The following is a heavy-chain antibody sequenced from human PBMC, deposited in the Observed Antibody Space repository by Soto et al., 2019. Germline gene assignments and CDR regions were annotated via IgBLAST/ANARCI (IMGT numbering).Heavy chain of an antibody. CDR2: ISYDGNKE. D-gene: IGHD1-1*01. CDR3: AKETATSVDYYYFYGLDV. J-gene: IGHJ6*02. CDR1: GFIFGTYG. Sequence: QVQLVESGGGVVQPGRSLRLSCSASGFIFGTYGMDWVRRAPGKGLEWVALISYDGNKEFYADSVKGRFTISRDNSRNTLYLHMNSLKPEDTAMYYCAKETATSVDYYYFYGLDVWGPGTTVSVSS. V-gene: IGHV3-30*18.